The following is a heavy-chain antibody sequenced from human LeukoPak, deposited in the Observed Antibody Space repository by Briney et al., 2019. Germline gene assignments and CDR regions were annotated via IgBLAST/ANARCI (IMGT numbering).Heavy chain of an antibody. CDR3: ARDLAYDILTGARAFDI. CDR1: GGSISSYY. Sequence: SETLSLTCTVSGGSISSYYWSWIRQPPGKGLEWIAYIYYSGSINYNPSLKSRVTISVDTSKNQFSLKLSSVTAADTAVYYCARDLAYDILTGARAFDIWGQGTMVTVSS. V-gene: IGHV4-59*01. D-gene: IGHD3-9*01. J-gene: IGHJ3*02. CDR2: IYYSGSI.